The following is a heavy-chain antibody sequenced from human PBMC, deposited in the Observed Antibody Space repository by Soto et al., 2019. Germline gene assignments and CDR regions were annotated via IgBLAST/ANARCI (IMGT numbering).Heavy chain of an antibody. Sequence: ASVKVSCKASGDTFTAYYIHWVRQAPGQGLEWMGWINPVSGGTKYAQKFQGRVTMTRDTSISTANMELGSLRSDDTAMYYCARGSGDIGLDYWGQGTLVTVSS. J-gene: IGHJ4*02. CDR2: INPVSGGT. CDR1: GDTFTAYY. D-gene: IGHD7-27*01. CDR3: ARGSGDIGLDY. V-gene: IGHV1-2*02.